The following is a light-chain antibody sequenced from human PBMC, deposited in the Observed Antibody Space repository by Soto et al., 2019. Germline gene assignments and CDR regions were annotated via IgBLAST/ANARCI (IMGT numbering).Light chain of an antibody. V-gene: IGLV2-23*02. CDR2: EVT. Sequence: QSALIQPASVSGSPGQSITISCTGTSGDVGSYDLVSWYQQPPGKAPKLMIYEVTKRPSGVSDRFSGSKSGNTASLTISGLQAEDEANYYCCSYAGSSTVIFGGGTKLTVL. CDR1: SGDVGSYDL. CDR3: CSYAGSSTVI. J-gene: IGLJ2*01.